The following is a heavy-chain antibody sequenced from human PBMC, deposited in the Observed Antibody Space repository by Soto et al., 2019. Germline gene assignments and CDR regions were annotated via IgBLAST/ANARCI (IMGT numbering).Heavy chain of an antibody. CDR2: INHSGST. V-gene: IGHV4-34*01. Sequence: SETLSLTCAVYGGSFSGYYWSWIRQPPGKGLEWIGEINHSGSTNYNPSLKSRVTISVDTSKNQFSLKLSSVTAADTAVYYCARFDCGGYCPPFYYYYYYGMDVWGQGTTVTVSS. J-gene: IGHJ6*02. CDR1: GGSFSGYY. D-gene: IGHD2-21*02. CDR3: ARFDCGGYCPPFYYYYYYGMDV.